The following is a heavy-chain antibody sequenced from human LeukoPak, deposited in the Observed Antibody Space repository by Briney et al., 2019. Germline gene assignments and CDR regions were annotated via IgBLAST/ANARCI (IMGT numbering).Heavy chain of an antibody. D-gene: IGHD3-22*01. CDR3: AREKTYYCDSSGYNDAFDI. J-gene: IGHJ3*02. CDR2: IWYDGSNK. Sequence: QPGGSLRLSCAASGFTFSSYGMHWVRQAPGKGLEWVAVIWYDGSNKYYADSVKGRFTISRDNSKNTLYLQMNSLRAEDTAVYYCAREKTYYCDSSGYNDAFDIWGQGTMVTVSS. V-gene: IGHV3-33*01. CDR1: GFTFSSYG.